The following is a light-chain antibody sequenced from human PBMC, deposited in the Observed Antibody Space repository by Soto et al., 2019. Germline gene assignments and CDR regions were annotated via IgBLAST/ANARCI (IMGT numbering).Light chain of an antibody. CDR2: GAS. J-gene: IGKJ1*01. Sequence: EIVLTQSPGTLSLSPGERATLSCRASQSVNNNYLAWYQRQPGQAPRLLIYGASSRATGIPDRFSGSGSGTDFTLTISRLEPEDFAVYYCQQYGYSFWTFGQGTKVDNK. V-gene: IGKV3-20*01. CDR3: QQYGYSFWT. CDR1: QSVNNNY.